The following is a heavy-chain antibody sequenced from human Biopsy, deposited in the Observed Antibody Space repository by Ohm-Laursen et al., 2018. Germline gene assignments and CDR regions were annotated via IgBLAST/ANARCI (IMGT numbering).Heavy chain of an antibody. CDR1: GFPVSDYY. CDR2: INSSGSTK. V-gene: IGHV3-11*01. Sequence: LRLSCSASGFPVSDYYMSWIRQAPGRGLEWVSDINSSGSTKYHAESVKGRFTISRDNAKNSLYLQMDSLRVEDTAVYYCARSVGIMAAPIDYWGQGTLVTVSS. D-gene: IGHD3-16*01. CDR3: ARSVGIMAAPIDY. J-gene: IGHJ4*02.